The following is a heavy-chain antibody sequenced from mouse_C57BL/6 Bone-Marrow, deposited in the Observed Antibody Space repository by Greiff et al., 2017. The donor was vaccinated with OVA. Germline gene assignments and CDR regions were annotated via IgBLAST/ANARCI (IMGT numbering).Heavy chain of an antibody. CDR2: IHPNSGST. J-gene: IGHJ2*01. D-gene: IGHD1-1*01. CDR3: ASLLLLRAVRGYFDY. V-gene: IGHV1-64*01. Sequence: VQLQQPGAELVKPGASVKLSCKASGYTFTSYWMHWVKQRPGQGLEWIGMIHPNSGSTNYNEKFKSKATLTVDKSSSTAYMQLSRLTSEDSAVYYCASLLLLRAVRGYFDYWGQGTTLTVSS. CDR1: GYTFTSYW.